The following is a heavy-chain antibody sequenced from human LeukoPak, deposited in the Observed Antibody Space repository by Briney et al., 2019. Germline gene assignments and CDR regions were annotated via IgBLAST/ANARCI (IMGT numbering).Heavy chain of an antibody. D-gene: IGHD4-17*01. CDR1: GYTFSSYW. J-gene: IGHJ3*02. CDR2: IYPGDSDI. CDR3: ARRSVTSGFDI. Sequence: TPGESLKISCKGSGYTFSSYWIAWVRQMPGKGLEWMGIIYPGDSDIRYSPSFQGQVTISADKSISTAYLQWSSLKASDIAMYYCARRSVTSGFDIWGQGTMVTVSS. V-gene: IGHV5-51*01.